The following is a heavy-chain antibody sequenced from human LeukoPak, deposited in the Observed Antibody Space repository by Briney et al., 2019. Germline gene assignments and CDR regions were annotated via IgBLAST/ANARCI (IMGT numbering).Heavy chain of an antibody. V-gene: IGHV4-30-4*01. J-gene: IGHJ6*02. D-gene: IGHD2-15*01. CDR1: GGSISSGDYY. Sequence: SETLSLTCTVSGGSISSGDYYWRWIRQPPGKLLELIGYIYYSGSTYYNPSLKSRVTISVDTSKNQFSLKLSSVTAADTAVYYCARWAGFLGMDVWGQGTTVTVSS. CDR2: IYYSGST. CDR3: ARWAGFLGMDV.